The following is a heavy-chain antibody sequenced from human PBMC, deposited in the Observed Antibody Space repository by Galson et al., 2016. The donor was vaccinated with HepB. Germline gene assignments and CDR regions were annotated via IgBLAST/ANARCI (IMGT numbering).Heavy chain of an antibody. V-gene: IGHV1-46*03. CDR1: GYTFTNYN. J-gene: IGHJ6*02. CDR3: ARGRYYGMDV. CDR2: INPSPGST. Sequence: SAKVSCKASGYTFTNYNMHWARQAPGQGLEWMGIINPSPGSTSSAQQFQGRVTMTRDTSTSTVYMELSSLRTEDTAVYYCARGRYYGMDVWGQGATVTVSS.